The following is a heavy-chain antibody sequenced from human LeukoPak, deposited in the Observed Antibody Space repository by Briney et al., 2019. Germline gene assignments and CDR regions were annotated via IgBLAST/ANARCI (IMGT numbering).Heavy chain of an antibody. J-gene: IGHJ4*02. D-gene: IGHD3-16*01. CDR1: GYTFTGYY. CDR3: AKLATSDTGETY. Sequence: VASVKVSFKASGYTFTGYYMHWVRQAPGQGLEWMGVINPSGDSTTYAQNFQGRVTMTRDTSTSTVYMELRSLRSEDTAIYYCAKLATSDTGETYWGQGTLVTVSS. CDR2: INPSGDST. V-gene: IGHV1-46*01.